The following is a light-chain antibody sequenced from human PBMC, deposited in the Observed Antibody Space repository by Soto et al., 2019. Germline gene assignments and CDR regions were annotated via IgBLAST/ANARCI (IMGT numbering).Light chain of an antibody. Sequence: QSVLPQSSSASASLGSSVKLTCTLSSGHSSYIIAWHQQQPGKAPRYLMKLEGSGSYNKGSGVPDRFSGSSSGADRYLTISNLQSEDEADYYCETWDSNPHVVFGEGTKLTVL. CDR2: LEGSGSY. V-gene: IGLV4-60*03. CDR3: ETWDSNPHVV. J-gene: IGLJ2*01. CDR1: SGHSSYI.